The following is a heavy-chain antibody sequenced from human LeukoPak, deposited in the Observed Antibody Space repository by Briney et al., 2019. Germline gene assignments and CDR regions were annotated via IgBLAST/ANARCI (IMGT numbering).Heavy chain of an antibody. D-gene: IGHD2-15*01. J-gene: IGHJ6*03. Sequence: RGGSLRLFCGASGFSFSGFGMNWVRQAPGKALEWISYIGSSGIAGGNIYYAVSVKGRFTVSRGNAKDSLFLQMNRLQDADTAVYYCARAPTPYFTYYMDVWGKGTTVTVSS. V-gene: IGHV3-48*02. CDR2: IGSSGIAGGNI. CDR1: GFSFSGFG. CDR3: ARAPTPYFTYYMDV.